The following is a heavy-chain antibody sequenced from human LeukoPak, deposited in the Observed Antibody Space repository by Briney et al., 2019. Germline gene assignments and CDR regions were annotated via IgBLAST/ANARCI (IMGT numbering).Heavy chain of an antibody. CDR3: ARGGDSGYDYADY. CDR1: GFTFSSYG. Sequence: GRSLRLSWAASGFTFSSYGMHWVRQAPGKGLEWVAVIWYDGSNKYYADSVKGRFTISRDNSKNTLYLQMNSLRAEDTAVYYCARGGDSGYDYADYWGQGTLVTVSS. D-gene: IGHD5-12*01. V-gene: IGHV3-33*01. CDR2: IWYDGSNK. J-gene: IGHJ4*02.